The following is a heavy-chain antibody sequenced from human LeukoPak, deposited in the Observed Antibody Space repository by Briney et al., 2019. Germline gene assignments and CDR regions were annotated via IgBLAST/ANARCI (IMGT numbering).Heavy chain of an antibody. CDR3: AKVSSVTTNYDAFDI. J-gene: IGHJ3*02. V-gene: IGHV3-30*02. CDR2: IRYDGSNK. D-gene: IGHD4-17*01. CDR1: GFTFSSYG. Sequence: PGGSLRLSCVASGFTFSSYGMHWVRQAPGKGLEWVAFIRYDGSNKYYADSVKGRFTISRDNSKNTLYLQMNSLRAEDTAVYYCAKVSSVTTNYDAFDIWGQGTMVTVSS.